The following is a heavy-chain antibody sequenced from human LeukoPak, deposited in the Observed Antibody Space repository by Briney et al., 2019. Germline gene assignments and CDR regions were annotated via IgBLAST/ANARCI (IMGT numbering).Heavy chain of an antibody. V-gene: IGHV3-30*02. Sequence: GGSLRLSCAASGFTFSSYGMHWVRQAPGKGLEWVAFIRYDGSNKYYADSVKGRFTISRDNSKNTLYLQMNSLRAEDTAVYYCAKDDPFWAAFDIWGQGTMVTVSS. D-gene: IGHD3-16*01. CDR2: IRYDGSNK. CDR3: AKDDPFWAAFDI. CDR1: GFTFSSYG. J-gene: IGHJ3*02.